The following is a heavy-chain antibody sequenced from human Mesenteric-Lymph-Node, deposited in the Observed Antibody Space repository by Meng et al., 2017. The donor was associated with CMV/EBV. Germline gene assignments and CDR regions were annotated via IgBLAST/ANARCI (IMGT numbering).Heavy chain of an antibody. CDR2: VHHSGST. V-gene: IGHV4-38-2*01. CDR1: GYSINSAYF. CDR3: ARFPYYFDY. Sequence: SETLSLTCAVSGYSINSAYFWGWIRQPPGKGLEWIGSVHHSGSTYYNPSLKSRVTISADTSKNQFSLRLNSVTAADTAVYYCARFPYYFDYWGQGTLVTVSS. J-gene: IGHJ4*02.